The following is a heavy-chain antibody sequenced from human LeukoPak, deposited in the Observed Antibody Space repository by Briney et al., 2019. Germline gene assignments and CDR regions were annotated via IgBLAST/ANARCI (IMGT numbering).Heavy chain of an antibody. CDR1: GGSFSDYY. V-gene: IGHV4-34*01. J-gene: IGHJ4*02. CDR3: AREGSYSGSGSPPLDY. D-gene: IGHD3-10*01. Sequence: KSSETLSLTCAVYGGSFSDYYWSRIRQSPGKGLEWIGEINHSGSTNYNPSLKSRVTISLDTSKKQFSLKLTSVTAADTAMYYCAREGSYSGSGSPPLDYWGRGTLVTVSS. CDR2: INHSGST.